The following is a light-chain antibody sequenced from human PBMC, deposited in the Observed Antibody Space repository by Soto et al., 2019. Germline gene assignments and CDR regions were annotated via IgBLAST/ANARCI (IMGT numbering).Light chain of an antibody. J-gene: IGKJ1*01. V-gene: IGKV3-20*01. CDR3: QQYGSSPWT. CDR1: QSVSSN. Sequence: EIVMTQSPATLSVSPGERATLSCRASQSVSSNLAWYQQKPGQAPRLLIYGASSRATGIPDRFSGSGSGTDCTLTISRLEPEDFAVYYCQQYGSSPWTFGQGTKVDIK. CDR2: GAS.